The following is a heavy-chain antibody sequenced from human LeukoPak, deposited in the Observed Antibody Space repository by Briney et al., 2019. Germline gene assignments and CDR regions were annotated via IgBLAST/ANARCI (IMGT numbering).Heavy chain of an antibody. CDR3: ARDLGPKRSPVEMATTPSGY. V-gene: IGHV7-4-1*02. CDR2: INTNTGNP. CDR1: GGTFSSYA. Sequence: GASVKVSCKASGGTFSSYAMNWVRQAPGQGLEWMGWINTNTGNPTYAQGFTGRFVFSLDTSVSTAYLQISSLKAEDTAVYYCARDLGPKRSPVEMATTPSGYWGQGTPVTVSS. D-gene: IGHD5-24*01. J-gene: IGHJ4*02.